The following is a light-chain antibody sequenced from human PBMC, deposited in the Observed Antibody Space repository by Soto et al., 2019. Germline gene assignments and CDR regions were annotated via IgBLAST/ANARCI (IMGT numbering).Light chain of an antibody. CDR2: DAS. CDR3: QQRSNWPPNYT. J-gene: IGKJ3*01. V-gene: IGKV3-11*01. Sequence: EIVLTQSPATLSLSPGERATLYCRASQSVSSYLAWYQQKPGQAPRLLVYDASNRATGIPARFSGSGSGTDFTLTISSLEPEDFAVYYCQQRSNWPPNYTFGPGTKVEIK. CDR1: QSVSSY.